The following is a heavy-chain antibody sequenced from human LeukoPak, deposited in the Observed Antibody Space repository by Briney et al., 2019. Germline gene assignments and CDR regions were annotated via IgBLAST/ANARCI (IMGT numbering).Heavy chain of an antibody. Sequence: GGSLRLSCAASGFTFSSYAMHWVRQAPGKGLEWVAVISYDGSNKYYADSVKGRFTISRDNSKNTLYLQMNSLRAEDTAAYYCARDDYGDLWGQGTLVTVSS. D-gene: IGHD4-17*01. V-gene: IGHV3-30*04. CDR1: GFTFSSYA. J-gene: IGHJ5*02. CDR2: ISYDGSNK. CDR3: ARDDYGDL.